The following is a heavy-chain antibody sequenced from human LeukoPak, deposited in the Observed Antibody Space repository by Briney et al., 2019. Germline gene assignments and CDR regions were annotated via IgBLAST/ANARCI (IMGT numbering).Heavy chain of an antibody. CDR1: GFTFDDNA. CDR2: ISWNSGSI. CDR3: AKEGVVAATFADDAFDI. V-gene: IGHV3-9*01. D-gene: IGHD2-15*01. J-gene: IGHJ3*02. Sequence: PGRSLRLSCAASGFTFDDNAMHWDRQAPGKGLEWVSGISWNSGSIGYADSVKGRFTISRDNAKNSLYLQMNSLRAEDTALYYCAKEGVVAATFADDAFDIWGQGTMATVSS.